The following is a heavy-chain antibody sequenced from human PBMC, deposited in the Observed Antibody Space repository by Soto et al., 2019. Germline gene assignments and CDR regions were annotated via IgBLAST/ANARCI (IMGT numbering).Heavy chain of an antibody. V-gene: IGHV3-30*18. Sequence: QVQLVESGGGVVQPGRSLRLSCAASGFTFSSYGMHWVRQAPGKGLEWVAVISYDGSNKYYADSVKGRFTISRDNSKNTLYLQMNSLRAEDTAVYYCAKDFHAHCTNGVCYRDYYYYYGMDVWGQGTTVTVSS. D-gene: IGHD2-8*01. CDR3: AKDFHAHCTNGVCYRDYYYYYGMDV. CDR1: GFTFSSYG. CDR2: ISYDGSNK. J-gene: IGHJ6*02.